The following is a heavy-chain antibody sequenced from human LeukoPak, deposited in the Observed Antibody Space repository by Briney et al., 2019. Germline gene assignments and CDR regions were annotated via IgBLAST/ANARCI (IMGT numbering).Heavy chain of an antibody. V-gene: IGHV1-46*01. CDR3: ARASASYGCDY. Sequence: ASATVSCTASGYTFTSYYMHWVRQAPGQGLEWMGIINPSGGSTSYAQKFQGRVTMTRDTSTSTVYMELSSLRSEDTAVYYCARASASYGCDYWGQGTLVTVSS. J-gene: IGHJ4*02. CDR1: GYTFTSYY. CDR2: INPSGGST. D-gene: IGHD5-18*01.